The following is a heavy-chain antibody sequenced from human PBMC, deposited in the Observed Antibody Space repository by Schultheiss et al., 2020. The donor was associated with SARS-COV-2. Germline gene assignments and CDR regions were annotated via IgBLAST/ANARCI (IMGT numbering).Heavy chain of an antibody. V-gene: IGHV3-64*04. CDR1: GFTFSTYA. D-gene: IGHD3/OR15-3a*01. J-gene: IGHJ3*02. Sequence: GESLKISCSASGFTFSTYAMHWVRQAPGKGLEYVSTIRSNGANTYYADSVKGRFTISRDNPKNTLFLQMSSLRVEDTAVYYCARDGLNAFDIWGQGTMVTVSS. CDR2: IRSNGANT. CDR3: ARDGLNAFDI.